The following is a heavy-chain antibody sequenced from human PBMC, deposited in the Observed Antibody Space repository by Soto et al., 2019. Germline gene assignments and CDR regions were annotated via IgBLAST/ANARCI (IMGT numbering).Heavy chain of an antibody. Sequence: SETLSLTCTVSGGSISSDDHYWSWIRQAPGRGLEWIGYIHSSGSIYYNPSLKSRATMSIDTAGNQFSLKVSSVTVADTAVYYCARDLDGLHDDTSGPFPRPGWGQGTLVTVSS. D-gene: IGHD3-22*01. CDR1: GGSISSDDHY. CDR3: ARDLDGLHDDTSGPFPRPG. V-gene: IGHV4-30-4*01. J-gene: IGHJ1*01. CDR2: IHSSGSI.